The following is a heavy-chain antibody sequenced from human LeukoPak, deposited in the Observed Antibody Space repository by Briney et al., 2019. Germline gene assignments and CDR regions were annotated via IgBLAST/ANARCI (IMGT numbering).Heavy chain of an antibody. V-gene: IGHV3-74*01. CDR3: ARGSWSAADTNIDY. J-gene: IGHJ4*02. CDR2: INSDGSRT. CDR1: GFTLSTYW. D-gene: IGHD6-13*01. Sequence: GGSLRLSCAASGFTLSTYWMHWVRQGPGKGLVWVSCINSDGSRTTYADSVKGRFTISRDDAKNTLYLQMNTLRVEDTAVCYCARGSWSAADTNIDYWGQGTLVTVSS.